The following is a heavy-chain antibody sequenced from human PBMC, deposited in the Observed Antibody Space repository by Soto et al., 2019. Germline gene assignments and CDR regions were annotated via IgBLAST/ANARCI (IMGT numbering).Heavy chain of an antibody. V-gene: IGHV5-10-1*01. CDR2: IDPSDSQT. CDR3: ARQIYDSDSGPNFQYYFDS. Sequence: PGESLKISCNGSGYSFAGYWITWVRQMRGKGLEWMGRIDPSDSQTYYSPSFRGHVTISAAKSITTVFLQWSSLRASDTAMYYCARQIYDSDSGPNFQYYFDSWGQGTLVTVSS. CDR1: GYSFAGYW. J-gene: IGHJ4*02. D-gene: IGHD3-22*01.